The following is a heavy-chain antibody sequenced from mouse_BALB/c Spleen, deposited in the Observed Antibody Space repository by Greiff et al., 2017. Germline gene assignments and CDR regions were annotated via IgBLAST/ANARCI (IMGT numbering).Heavy chain of an antibody. CDR1: GFTFSSYG. V-gene: IGHV5-6-3*01. Sequence: EVHLVESGGGLVQPGGSLKLSCAASGFTFSSYGMSWVRQTPDKRLELVATINSNGGSTYYPDSVKGRFTISRDNAKNTLYLQMSSLKSEDTAMYYCARGHYYYGSSSYFDYWGQGTTLTVSS. CDR2: INSNGGST. CDR3: ARGHYYYGSSSYFDY. D-gene: IGHD1-1*01. J-gene: IGHJ2*01.